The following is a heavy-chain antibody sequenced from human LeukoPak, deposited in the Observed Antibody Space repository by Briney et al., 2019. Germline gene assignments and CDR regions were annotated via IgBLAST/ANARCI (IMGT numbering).Heavy chain of an antibody. CDR2: ISAYNGNT. V-gene: IGHV1-18*01. CDR1: GYTFTSYG. Sequence: ASVKVSCTASGYTFTSYGISWVRQAPGQGLEWMGWISAYNGNTHYAQKLQGRVTMTTDTSTSTVYMELRSLRSDDTAVYYCARDRVLSIAAAGTRFAYYWGQGTLVTVSS. CDR3: ARDRVLSIAAAGTRFAYY. J-gene: IGHJ4*02. D-gene: IGHD6-13*01.